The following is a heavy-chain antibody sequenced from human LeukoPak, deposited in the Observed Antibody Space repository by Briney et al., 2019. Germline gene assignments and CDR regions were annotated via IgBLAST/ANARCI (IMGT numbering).Heavy chain of an antibody. CDR2: IHNSGTT. CDR3: ARRYYYNLGSFPFDF. D-gene: IGHD3-10*01. V-gene: IGHV4-34*01. CDR1: GGPFSGYF. J-gene: IGHJ4*02. Sequence: SETLSLTCAVSGGPFSGYFWSWIRQSSGKGLEWIGEIHNSGTTNYNPSLNSRVTITEDTSKNQFYLNLSSVTAADTAVYYCARRYYYNLGSFPFDFWGQGTLVTVSS.